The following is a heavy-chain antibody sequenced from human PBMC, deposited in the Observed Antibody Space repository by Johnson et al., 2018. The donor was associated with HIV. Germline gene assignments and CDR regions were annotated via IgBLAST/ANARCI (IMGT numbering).Heavy chain of an antibody. Sequence: MQLVESGGGVIRPGGSLRLSCAVSGFTFSSYAIHWVRQAPGKGLEYVSAISSNGGSTYYANSVKGRFTISRDNSKNTLYLQMNSLRAEDTAVYYCARERDDSSGYYYHDAFDIWGQGTMVTVSS. D-gene: IGHD3-22*01. CDR2: ISSNGGST. CDR3: ARERDDSSGYYYHDAFDI. CDR1: GFTFSSYA. V-gene: IGHV3-64*01. J-gene: IGHJ3*02.